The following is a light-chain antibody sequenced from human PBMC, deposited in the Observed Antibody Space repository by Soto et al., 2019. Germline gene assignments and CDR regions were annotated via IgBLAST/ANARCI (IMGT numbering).Light chain of an antibody. CDR1: TSDVGGYNF. Sequence: QSVLTQPASVSGSPGQSITISCTGTTSDVGGYNFVSWYQLHPGKAPKLMIFEVSNRTSGVSNRFSGSKSGNTASLTISGLQAEDEADYYCSSYTSSGTRVFGTGTKLTVL. V-gene: IGLV2-14*01. CDR2: EVS. J-gene: IGLJ1*01. CDR3: SSYTSSGTRV.